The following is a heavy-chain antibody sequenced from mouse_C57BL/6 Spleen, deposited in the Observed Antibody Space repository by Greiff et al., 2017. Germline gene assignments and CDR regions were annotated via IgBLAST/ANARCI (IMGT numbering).Heavy chain of an antibody. Sequence: QVQLQQSGAELMKPGASVKLSCKATGYTFTGYWIEWVKQRPGHGLEWIGEILPGSGSTNYNEKFKGKAKFTADTSSNTAYMHLSSLTTEATAIYYCASSIYYYGSSPAWFAYWGQGTPVTVSA. CDR2: ILPGSGST. CDR3: ASSIYYYGSSPAWFAY. D-gene: IGHD1-1*01. CDR1: GYTFTGYW. J-gene: IGHJ3*01. V-gene: IGHV1-9*01.